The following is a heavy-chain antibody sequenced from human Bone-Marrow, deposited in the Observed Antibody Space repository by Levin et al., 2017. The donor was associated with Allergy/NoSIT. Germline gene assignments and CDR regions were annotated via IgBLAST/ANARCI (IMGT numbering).Heavy chain of an antibody. D-gene: IGHD6-6*01. J-gene: IGHJ3*02. CDR3: ATVRLSSSGAFDI. CDR2: ISDTGDRK. Sequence: QSGGSLRLSCAASGFIFSTFAMSWVRQAPGKGLEWVSSISDTGDRKYYADSVKGRFTISRDNSKNTLYLQMISLRADDTAVYYCATVRLSSSGAFDIWGQGTMVTVSS. V-gene: IGHV3-23*01. CDR1: GFIFSTFA.